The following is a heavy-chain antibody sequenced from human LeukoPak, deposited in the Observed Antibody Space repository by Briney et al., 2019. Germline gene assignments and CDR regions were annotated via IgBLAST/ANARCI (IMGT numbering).Heavy chain of an antibody. CDR1: GFTFSSYS. Sequence: GGSLRLPCAVSGFTFSSYSMSWVRQAPGKGLEWVSSISSSGTYKYYADSVKGRFTISRDNAKNSLCLQMNSLRAEDTAVYYCAKGKDSVAGATNDYWGQGTLVTVSS. D-gene: IGHD6-19*01. V-gene: IGHV3-21*01. CDR3: AKGKDSVAGATNDY. CDR2: ISSSGTYK. J-gene: IGHJ4*02.